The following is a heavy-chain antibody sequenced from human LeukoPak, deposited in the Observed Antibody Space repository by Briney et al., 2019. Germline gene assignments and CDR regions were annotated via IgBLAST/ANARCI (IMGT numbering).Heavy chain of an antibody. J-gene: IGHJ3*02. Sequence: SETLSLTCIVSGGSFSSSAYYWGWIRQPPGEGLQWIGGIYHSGNTYYNSSLKSRVTISVDTSTSQFSLRLSSVTAADTAVYYCARESRDCSSTSCPMNIWGQGTMVTVSS. V-gene: IGHV4-39*07. CDR1: GGSFSSSAYY. D-gene: IGHD2-2*01. CDR2: IYHSGNT. CDR3: ARESRDCSSTSCPMNI.